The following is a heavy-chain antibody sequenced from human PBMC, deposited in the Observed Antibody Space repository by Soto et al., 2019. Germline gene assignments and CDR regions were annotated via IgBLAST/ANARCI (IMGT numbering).Heavy chain of an antibody. CDR2: INHSGST. CDR3: ARGQKGRGYSYGSGGGYYYYYMDV. J-gene: IGHJ6*03. V-gene: IGHV4-34*01. Sequence: SETLSLTCAVYGGSFSGYYWGWIRQPPGKGLEWIGEINHSGSTNYNPSLKSRVTMSVDTSKNQFSLKLSSVTAADTAVYYCARGQKGRGYSYGSGGGYYYYYMDVWGKGTTVTVSS. D-gene: IGHD5-18*01. CDR1: GGSFSGYY.